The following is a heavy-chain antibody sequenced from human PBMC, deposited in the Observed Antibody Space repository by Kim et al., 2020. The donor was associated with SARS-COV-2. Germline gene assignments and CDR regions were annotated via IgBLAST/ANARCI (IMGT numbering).Heavy chain of an antibody. CDR2: IYYSGST. D-gene: IGHD1-26*01. CDR3: ARDYGGATTFSYYYYGMDV. CDR1: GGSISSYY. Sequence: SETLSLTCTVSGGSISSYYWSWIRQPPGKGLEWIGYIYYSGSTNYNPSLKSRVTISVDTSKNQFSLKLSSVTAADTAVYYCARDYGGATTFSYYYYGMDVWGQGTTVTVSS. J-gene: IGHJ6*02. V-gene: IGHV4-59*01.